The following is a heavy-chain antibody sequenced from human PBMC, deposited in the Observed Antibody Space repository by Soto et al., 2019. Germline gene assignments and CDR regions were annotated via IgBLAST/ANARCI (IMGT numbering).Heavy chain of an antibody. CDR1: GGTFSTYT. CDR2: IIPILDVL. J-gene: IGHJ3*01. V-gene: IGHV1-69*02. Sequence: QVHLVQSGAEVKKPGSSVKVSCKTSGGTFSTYTVSWVRQAPGQGLEWIGRIIPILDVLPYAQKFQGRVTITADKSTSTAYLELTSLKSEDTAMYYCARGSEGSGTESAFHFWGQGTMVTVSS. CDR3: ARGSEGSGTESAFHF. D-gene: IGHD2-15*01.